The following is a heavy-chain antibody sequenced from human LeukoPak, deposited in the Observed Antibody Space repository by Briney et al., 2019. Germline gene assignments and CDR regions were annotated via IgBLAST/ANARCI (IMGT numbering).Heavy chain of an antibody. Sequence: SETLSLTCTVSGASISSDYWNWIRQPPGKGLEWICHVYHSGSPNYNPSLKSRVTISVDKSRNHFSLNLSSVTAADTAVYYCARVNINNWHSCDYWGQGTLVTVSS. CDR2: VYHSGSP. CDR1: GASISSDY. J-gene: IGHJ4*02. D-gene: IGHD1-1*01. V-gene: IGHV4-59*12. CDR3: ARVNINNWHSCDY.